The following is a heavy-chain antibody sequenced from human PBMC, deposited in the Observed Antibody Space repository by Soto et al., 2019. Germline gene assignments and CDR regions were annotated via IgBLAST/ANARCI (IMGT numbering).Heavy chain of an antibody. Sequence: SETLSLTCTVSGGSISSSSYYWGWIRQPPGKGLEWIGSIYYSGSTYYNPSLKSRVTISVDTSKNQFSLKLSSVTAADTAVYYCARGYYYDSSGYSEFDYWGQGTLVTVSS. D-gene: IGHD3-22*01. CDR1: GGSISSSSYY. J-gene: IGHJ4*02. V-gene: IGHV4-39*07. CDR2: IYYSGST. CDR3: ARGYYYDSSGYSEFDY.